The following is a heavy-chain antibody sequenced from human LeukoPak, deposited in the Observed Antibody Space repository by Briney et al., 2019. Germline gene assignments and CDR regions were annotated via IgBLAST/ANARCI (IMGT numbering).Heavy chain of an antibody. CDR2: INWNGGST. CDR1: GFTFSDYD. J-gene: IGHJ4*02. CDR3: ARSGLYGGYVSY. V-gene: IGHV3-20*04. Sequence: GGSLRLSCAASGFTFSDYDMSWVRQAPGKGLEWISDINWNGGSTGYAASVKRRFTIASANAKNSFYLQMTSLGADATALYCCARSGLYGGYVSYWGQGTLVTVSS. D-gene: IGHD5-12*01.